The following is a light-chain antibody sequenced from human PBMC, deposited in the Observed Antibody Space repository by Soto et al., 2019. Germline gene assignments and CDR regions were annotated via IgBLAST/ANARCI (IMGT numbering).Light chain of an antibody. Sequence: DIVMTQSPDCLAVSLGERATINCKSNQSVLYSSNNKNYLAWYQQKPGQPPKLLIYWASTRESGVPDRFSGSGSATDYTPTTNSLQAEDVAVYYCQQYYSTSPVTFGGGTKVEIK. CDR3: QQYYSTSPVT. CDR1: QSVLYSSNNKNY. J-gene: IGKJ4*01. CDR2: WAS. V-gene: IGKV4-1*01.